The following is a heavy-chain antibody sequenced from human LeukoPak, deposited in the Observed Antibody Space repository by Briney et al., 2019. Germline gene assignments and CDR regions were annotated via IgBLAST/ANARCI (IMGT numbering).Heavy chain of an antibody. CDR1: GYTFTSYG. CDR3: ARANYDILTGTDPEVFDY. V-gene: IGHV1-8*02. D-gene: IGHD3-9*01. Sequence: ASVKVSCKASGYTFTSYGINWVRQATGQGLEWMGRMNPNSGNTGYAQKFQGRVTMTRNTSISTAYMELSSLRSEDTAVYYCARANYDILTGTDPEVFDYWGQGTLVTVSS. CDR2: MNPNSGNT. J-gene: IGHJ4*02.